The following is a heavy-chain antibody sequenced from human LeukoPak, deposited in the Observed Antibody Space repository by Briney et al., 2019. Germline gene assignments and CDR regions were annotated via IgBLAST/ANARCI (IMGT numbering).Heavy chain of an antibody. D-gene: IGHD2-2*01. Sequence: GESLKISCKGSGYSFTSYWIGWVHQMPGKGLEWMGIIYPGDSDTRYSPSFQGQVTISADKSISTAYLQWSSLKASDTAMYYCARRYCSSTGCVDYWGQGTLVTVSS. CDR2: IYPGDSDT. CDR3: ARRYCSSTGCVDY. J-gene: IGHJ4*02. V-gene: IGHV5-51*07. CDR1: GYSFTSYW.